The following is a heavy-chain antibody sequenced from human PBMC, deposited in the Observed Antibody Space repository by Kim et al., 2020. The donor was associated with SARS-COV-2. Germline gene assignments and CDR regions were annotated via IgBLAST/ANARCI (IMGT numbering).Heavy chain of an antibody. CDR3: ARDFRYSSSLGY. D-gene: IGHD6-13*01. Sequence: KYSQKLQGRVTITRDTSASTAYMELSSLRSEDTAVYYCARDFRYSSSLGYWGQGTLVTVSS. J-gene: IGHJ4*02. V-gene: IGHV1-3*01.